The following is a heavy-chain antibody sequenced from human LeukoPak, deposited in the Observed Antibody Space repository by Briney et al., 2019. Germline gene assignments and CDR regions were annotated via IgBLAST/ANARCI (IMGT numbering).Heavy chain of an antibody. CDR3: ARDVGSMVRGVNYYYGMDV. CDR1: GGSISSYY. D-gene: IGHD3-10*01. J-gene: IGHJ6*04. Sequence: SETLSLTCTVSGGSISSYYWSWIRQPPGKGLEWIGYIYYSGSTSYNPSLKSRVTISVDTSKNQFSLKLSSVTAADTAVYYCARDVGSMVRGVNYYYGMDVWGKGTTVTVSS. V-gene: IGHV4-59*01. CDR2: IYYSGST.